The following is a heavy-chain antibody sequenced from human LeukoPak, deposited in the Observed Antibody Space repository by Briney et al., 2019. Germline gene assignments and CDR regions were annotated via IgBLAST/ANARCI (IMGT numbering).Heavy chain of an antibody. CDR1: GGSISSSSYY. CDR2: IYYSGST. V-gene: IGHV4-39*01. CDR3: ARLIRYYYGSGSEN. J-gene: IGHJ4*02. Sequence: SETLSLTCTVSGGSISSSSYYWGWIRQPPGKGLEWIGSIYYSGSTYYSPSLKSRVTISVDTSKNQFSLKLSSVTAADTAVYYCARLIRYYYGSGSENWGQGTLVTVSS. D-gene: IGHD3-10*01.